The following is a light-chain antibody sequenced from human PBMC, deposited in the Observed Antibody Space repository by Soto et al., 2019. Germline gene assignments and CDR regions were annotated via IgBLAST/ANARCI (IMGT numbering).Light chain of an antibody. CDR2: EVN. V-gene: IGLV2-8*01. CDR3: NSYASINNRV. J-gene: IGLJ3*02. Sequence: QSALTQPPSASGSPGQSVTISCTGTSSDVGSYNYVSWYQQHPGKAPKLMIYEVNKRPSGVPDRFSGSKSGNTASLTVSGLQAEDEADYYCNSYASINNRVFGGGTKLTVL. CDR1: SSDVGSYNY.